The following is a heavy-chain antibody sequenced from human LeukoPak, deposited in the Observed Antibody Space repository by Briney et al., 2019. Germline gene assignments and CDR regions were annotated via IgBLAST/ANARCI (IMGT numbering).Heavy chain of an antibody. CDR1: GGSISSGGYY. J-gene: IGHJ4*02. D-gene: IGHD2-8*01. CDR2: IYHSGST. CDR3: ARWRTNGVLVY. V-gene: IGHV4-30-2*01. Sequence: PSETLSLTCTVSGGSISSGGYYWSWIRQPPGKGLEWIGYIYHSGSTYYNPSLKSRVTISVDRSKNQFSLKLSSVTAADTAVYYCARWRTNGVLVYWGQGTLVTVSS.